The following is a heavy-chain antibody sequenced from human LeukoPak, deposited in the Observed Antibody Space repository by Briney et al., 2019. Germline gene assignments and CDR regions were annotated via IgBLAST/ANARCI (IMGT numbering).Heavy chain of an antibody. Sequence: SETLSLTCAVSGGSINSSNWWSWVRQPPGKGLEWIGEIYHSGSTNYNPSLKSRVTISVDKSKNQFSLKLSSVTAADTAVYYCARTDPLWFGEQSDAFDIWGQGTMVTVSS. J-gene: IGHJ3*02. V-gene: IGHV4-4*02. D-gene: IGHD3-10*01. CDR1: GGSINSSNW. CDR2: IYHSGST. CDR3: ARTDPLWFGEQSDAFDI.